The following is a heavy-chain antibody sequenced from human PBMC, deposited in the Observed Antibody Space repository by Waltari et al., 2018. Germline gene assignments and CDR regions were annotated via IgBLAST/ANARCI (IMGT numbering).Heavy chain of an antibody. J-gene: IGHJ4*02. CDR1: GFISRDYS. CDR3: ARDRCSGGSCFADY. D-gene: IGHD2-15*01. Sequence: EVQLVESGGGLVKPGGSLKLSCAASGFISRDYSMNWVRQAPGKGLEWVSSISSGGIYKYYSDSVRGRFTISGDNAKNSLYLRMNSLRAEDTAVYYCARDRCSGGSCFADYWGQGTLVTVSS. CDR2: ISSGGIYK. V-gene: IGHV3-21*01.